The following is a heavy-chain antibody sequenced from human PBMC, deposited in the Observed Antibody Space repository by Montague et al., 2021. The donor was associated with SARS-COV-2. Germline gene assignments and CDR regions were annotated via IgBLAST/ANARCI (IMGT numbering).Heavy chain of an antibody. D-gene: IGHD5-18*01. Sequence: SLRLSCAASGFAFGNFWMHWVRQAPGKGLVWVSRISSDGSTTSXXXPXXXRSXISRDNAKNTLYLQMNSLRAEDTAVYYCARGGYSHGFQPEYWYLDLWGRGTLVTVSS. CDR2: ISSDGSTT. V-gene: IGHV3-74*01. CDR1: GFAFGNFW. CDR3: ARGGYSHGFQPEYWYLDL. J-gene: IGHJ2*01.